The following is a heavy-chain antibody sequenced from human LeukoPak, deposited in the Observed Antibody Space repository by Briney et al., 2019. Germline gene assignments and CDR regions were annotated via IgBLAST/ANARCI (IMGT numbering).Heavy chain of an antibody. D-gene: IGHD3-10*01. V-gene: IGHV4-59*01. CDR1: GASISSYY. CDR2: IYYTGST. J-gene: IGHJ3*02. CDR3: ARVLLWFGEPLEAFDI. Sequence: PSETLFLTCTVSGASISSYYWSWIRRPPGKGLEWIGYIYYTGSTNYNPSLKSRVTISVDTSKKQFSLKLSSVTAADTAVYYCARVLLWFGEPLEAFDIWGQGTMVTVSS.